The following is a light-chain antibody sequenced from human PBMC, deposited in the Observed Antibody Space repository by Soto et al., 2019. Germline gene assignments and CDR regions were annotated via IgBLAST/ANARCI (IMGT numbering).Light chain of an antibody. Sequence: QSVLTQPPSVSAAPGQTVNISCSGTNSNIGKNFVSWYRQSPGTAPNLLLYDNDKRPSGIPDRFTGSRIDTSATLVISGLQTGDEADYYCGPCDTSLFVWVFGGGTKVTVL. CDR3: GPCDTSLFVWV. CDR2: DND. V-gene: IGLV1-51*01. CDR1: NSNIGKNF. J-gene: IGLJ3*02.